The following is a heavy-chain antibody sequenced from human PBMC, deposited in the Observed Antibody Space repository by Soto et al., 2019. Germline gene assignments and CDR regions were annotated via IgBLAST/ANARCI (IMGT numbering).Heavy chain of an antibody. CDR1: GFTFSSYG. D-gene: IGHD2-2*01. CDR3: ARDLQYCSSTSCYRLDYYYYYGMAV. Sequence: PGGSLRLSCAASGFTFSSYGMHWVRQAPGKGLEWVAVIWYDGSNKYYADSVKGRFTISRDNSKNTLYLQMNSLRAEDTAVYYCARDLQYCSSTSCYRLDYYYYYGMAVWGQGTTVTVSS. CDR2: IWYDGSNK. J-gene: IGHJ6*02. V-gene: IGHV3-33*01.